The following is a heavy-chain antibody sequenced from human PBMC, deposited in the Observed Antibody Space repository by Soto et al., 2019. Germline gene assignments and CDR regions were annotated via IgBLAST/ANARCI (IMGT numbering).Heavy chain of an antibody. CDR3: ARGTQKALYNLIDYGDYSEYFQH. CDR1: GFNFSSYS. Sequence: GGSLRLSCAASGFNFSSYSMNWVRQAPGKGLEWVSSISSSSSYIYYADSVKGRFTISRDNAKNSLYLQMNSLRAEDTAVYYCARGTQKALYNLIDYGDYSEYFQHWGQGTLVTVSS. V-gene: IGHV3-21*01. J-gene: IGHJ1*01. CDR2: ISSSSSYI. D-gene: IGHD4-17*01.